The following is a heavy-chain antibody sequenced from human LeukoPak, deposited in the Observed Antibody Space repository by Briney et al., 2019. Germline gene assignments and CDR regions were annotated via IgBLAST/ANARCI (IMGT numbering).Heavy chain of an antibody. CDR1: GGTFSSYA. Sequence: ASVKVSCKASGGTFSSYAISWVRQAPGQGLEWMGGIIPIFGTANYAQKFQGRVTITADKSTSTAYMELSSLRSEDTAVYYCARASPLRFLEWLYTDWFDPWGQGTLVTVSS. CDR3: ARASPLRFLEWLYTDWFDP. V-gene: IGHV1-69*06. D-gene: IGHD3-3*01. CDR2: IIPIFGTA. J-gene: IGHJ5*02.